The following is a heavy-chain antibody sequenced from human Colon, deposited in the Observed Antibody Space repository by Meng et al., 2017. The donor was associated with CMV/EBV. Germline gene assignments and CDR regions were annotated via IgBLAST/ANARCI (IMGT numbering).Heavy chain of an antibody. CDR1: GFTFDSYA. V-gene: IGHV3-30*04. Sequence: GGSLRLSCGASGFTFDSYAIHWVRQAPGKGLEWVAVVSNHGTNKNYADSVKGRFTISRDNSKNTVYLQMDSLRSEDTAVYYCARDSTALPLYYFDYWGQGTLVTVSS. CDR3: ARDSTALPLYYFDY. CDR2: VSNHGTNK. J-gene: IGHJ4*02.